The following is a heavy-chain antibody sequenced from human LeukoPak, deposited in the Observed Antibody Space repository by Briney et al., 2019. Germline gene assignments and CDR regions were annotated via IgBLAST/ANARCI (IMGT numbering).Heavy chain of an antibody. D-gene: IGHD3-22*01. CDR3: RRYDSSGYYQDY. CDR1: GFTFSSYA. CDR2: ISSSGSTI. V-gene: IGHV3-48*04. Sequence: HSGGSLRLSCAASGFTFSSYAMSWVRQAPGKGLEWVSYISSSGSTIYYADSVKGRFTISRDNAKNSLYLQMNSLRAEDTAVYYCRRYDSSGYYQDYWGQGTLVTVSS. J-gene: IGHJ4*02.